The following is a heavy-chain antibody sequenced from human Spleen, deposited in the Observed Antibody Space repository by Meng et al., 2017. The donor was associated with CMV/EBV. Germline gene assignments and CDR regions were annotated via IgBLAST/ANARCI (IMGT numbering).Heavy chain of an antibody. J-gene: IGHJ4*02. CDR1: GGSVSSSSFY. V-gene: IGHV4-39*07. D-gene: IGHD3-10*01. CDR2: IYYSGNT. Sequence: SETLSLTCTVSGGSVSSSSFYWGWIRQPPGKGLEWIGTIYYSGNTHYNPSLKSHITISVDTSKNQFSLKLSSVTAADTAVYYCARGYYYGSGSYPFDYWGQGTLVTVS. CDR3: ARGYYYGSGSYPFDY.